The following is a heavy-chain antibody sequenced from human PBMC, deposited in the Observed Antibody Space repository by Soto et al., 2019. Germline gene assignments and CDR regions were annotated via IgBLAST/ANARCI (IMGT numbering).Heavy chain of an antibody. CDR2: VNAYNGNT. V-gene: IGHV1-18*04. CDR1: GYTFTDYF. D-gene: IGHD5-18*01. CDR3: ARDVGYGLIDY. Sequence: ASVKVSCKASGYTFTDYFLHWVRQAPGQGLEWMGWVNAYNGNTNYAQKFQGRVTMTTDTSTSTAYMELRSLRSDDTAVYYCARDVGYGLIDYWGQGTLVTVSS. J-gene: IGHJ4*02.